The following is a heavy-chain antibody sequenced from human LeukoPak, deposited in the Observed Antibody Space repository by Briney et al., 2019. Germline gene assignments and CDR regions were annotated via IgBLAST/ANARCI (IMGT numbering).Heavy chain of an antibody. Sequence: ASVKVSCKASGYTFTGYYIHWVRQAPGQGLEWMGWINPNNDYTYYAQKFQGRVTLTRDTSISAVYMELSGLTSDDTALYYCAVAPGDYWGQGTLVIVSA. CDR1: GYTFTGYY. CDR2: INPNNDYT. J-gene: IGHJ4*02. V-gene: IGHV1-2*02. CDR3: AVAPGDY. D-gene: IGHD2-21*01.